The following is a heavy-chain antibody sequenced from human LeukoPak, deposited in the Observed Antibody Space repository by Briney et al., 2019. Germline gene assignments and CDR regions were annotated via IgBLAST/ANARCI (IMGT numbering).Heavy chain of an antibody. Sequence: ASVKVSCKASGYTFTGYYIHWVRQAPGQGLEWMGWINPNNDYTYYAQKFQGRVTLTRDTSISAVYMELSGLTSDDTALYYCAVAPGDYWGQGTLVIVSA. CDR1: GYTFTGYY. CDR2: INPNNDYT. J-gene: IGHJ4*02. V-gene: IGHV1-2*02. CDR3: AVAPGDY. D-gene: IGHD2-21*01.